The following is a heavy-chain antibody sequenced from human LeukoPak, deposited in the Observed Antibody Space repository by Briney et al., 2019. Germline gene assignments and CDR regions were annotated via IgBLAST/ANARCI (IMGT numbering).Heavy chain of an antibody. V-gene: IGHV1-69*13. CDR1: GGTFSSYA. CDR2: IIPIFGTA. CDR3: ARRTYDYGDYLKED. Sequence: ASVKVSCKASGGTFSSYAISWVRQAPGQGLEWMGGIIPIFGTANYAQKFQGRVTITADESTSTAYMELSSLRSEDTAVYYCARRTYDYGDYLKEDWGQGTLVTVSS. J-gene: IGHJ4*02. D-gene: IGHD4-17*01.